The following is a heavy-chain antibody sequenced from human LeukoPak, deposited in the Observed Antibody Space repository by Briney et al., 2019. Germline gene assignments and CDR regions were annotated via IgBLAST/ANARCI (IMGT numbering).Heavy chain of an antibody. D-gene: IGHD3-22*01. V-gene: IGHV1-18*01. J-gene: IGHJ4*02. CDR3: ARVPKARFDSSGWGYYFDY. Sequence: GASVKVSCKASGYTFTSYGISWVRQAPGQGLERMGWISAYNGNTNYAQKLQGRVTMTTDTSTSTAYMELRSLRSDDTAVYYCARVPKARFDSSGWGYYFDYWGQGTLVTVSS. CDR1: GYTFTSYG. CDR2: ISAYNGNT.